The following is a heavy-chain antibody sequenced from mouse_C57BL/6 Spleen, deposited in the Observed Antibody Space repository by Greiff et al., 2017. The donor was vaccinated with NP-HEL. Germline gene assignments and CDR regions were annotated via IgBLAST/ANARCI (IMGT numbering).Heavy chain of an antibody. J-gene: IGHJ3*01. CDR1: GFSFNTYA. D-gene: IGHD2-10*02. V-gene: IGHV10-1*01. CDR3: VRRGYGNYVPFAY. Sequence: EVQLVESGGGLVQPKGSLKLSCAASGFSFNTYAMNWVRQAPGQGLEWVARIRSKSNNYATYYADSVKDRFTISRDDSESMLYLQMNNLKTEDTAMYYCVRRGYGNYVPFAYWGQGTLVTVSA. CDR2: IRSKSNNYAT.